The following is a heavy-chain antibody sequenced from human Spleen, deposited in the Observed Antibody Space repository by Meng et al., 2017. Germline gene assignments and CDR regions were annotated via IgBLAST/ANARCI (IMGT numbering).Heavy chain of an antibody. CDR3: ASGTPGRSYCDY. J-gene: IGHJ4*02. Sequence: QVQLVQSGAEVKKPGASVRVSCKASGYTFGSYGICWVRQAPGQGLEWMGWFVNYVDTYPAPKFQGRVTMTTDTHTNTAFMELRSLTSDDTAVYYCASGTPGRSYCDYWGQGTLATVSS. CDR1: GYTFGSYG. CDR2: FVNYVDT. V-gene: IGHV1-18*01. D-gene: IGHD2-15*01.